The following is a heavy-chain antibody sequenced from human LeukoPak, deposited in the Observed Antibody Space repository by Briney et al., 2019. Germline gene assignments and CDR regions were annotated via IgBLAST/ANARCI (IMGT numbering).Heavy chain of an antibody. J-gene: IGHJ4*02. CDR1: GFTFSSCS. V-gene: IGHV3-21*01. CDR2: ISSSSSYI. D-gene: IGHD3-10*01. CDR3: ARNYYGSGSPFDY. Sequence: PGGSLRLSCAASGFTFSSCSMNWVRQAPGKGLEWVSSISSSSSYIYYADSVKGRFTISRDNAKNSLYLQMNSLRAEDTAVYYCARNYYGSGSPFDYWGRGTLVTVSS.